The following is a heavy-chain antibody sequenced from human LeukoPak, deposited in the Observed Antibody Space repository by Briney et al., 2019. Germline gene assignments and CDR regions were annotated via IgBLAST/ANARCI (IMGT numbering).Heavy chain of an antibody. J-gene: IGHJ4*02. CDR2: IYPNDSDT. D-gene: IGHD3-10*01. CDR3: ARQPTSMVRGIIITDYYFDY. Sequence: GESLKISCKGSGYSFTSYWIGWVRQMPGKGLEWMGIIYPNDSDTRYSPSFQGQVTISADKSISTAYLQWSSLKASDTAMYYCARQPTSMVRGIIITDYYFDYWGQGTLVTVSS. CDR1: GYSFTSYW. V-gene: IGHV5-51*01.